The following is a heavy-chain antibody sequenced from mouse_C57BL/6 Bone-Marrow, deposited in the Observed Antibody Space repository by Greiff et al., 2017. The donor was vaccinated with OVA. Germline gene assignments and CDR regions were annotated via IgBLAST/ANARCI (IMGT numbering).Heavy chain of an antibody. D-gene: IGHD2-4*01. J-gene: IGHJ2*01. CDR3: ARFYYDYPYYFDY. V-gene: IGHV1-19*01. CDR2: INPYNGGT. Sequence: VQLQQSGPVLVKPGASVKMSCKASGYTFTDYYMNWVKQSHGKSLEWIGVINPYNGGTSYNQKFKGKATLTVDKSSSTAYMELNSLTSEDSAVYYCARFYYDYPYYFDYGGQGTALTVSS. CDR1: GYTFTDYY.